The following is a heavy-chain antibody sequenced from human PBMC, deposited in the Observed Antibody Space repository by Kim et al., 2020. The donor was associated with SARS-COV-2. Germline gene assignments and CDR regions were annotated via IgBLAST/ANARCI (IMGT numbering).Heavy chain of an antibody. CDR3: ARATTSSYYDSSLFDY. V-gene: IGHV6-1*01. D-gene: IGHD3-22*01. J-gene: IGHJ4*02. CDR1: GDSVSSNSAA. Sequence: SQTLSLTCAISGDSVSSNSAAWNWIRQSPSRGLEWLGRTYYRSKWYNDYAVSVKSRITINPDTSKNQFSLQLNSVTPEDTAVYYCARATTSSYYDSSLFDYWGQGTLVTVSS. CDR2: TYYRSKWYN.